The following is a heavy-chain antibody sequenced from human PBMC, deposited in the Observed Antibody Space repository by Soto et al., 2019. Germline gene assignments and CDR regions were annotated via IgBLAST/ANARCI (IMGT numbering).Heavy chain of an antibody. V-gene: IGHV3-21*04. J-gene: IGHJ4*02. D-gene: IGHD4-17*01. CDR1: GFTFSSYS. CDR2: ISSSSSYI. CDR3: AKDRGATVVTPAY. Sequence: PGGSLRLSCAASGFTFSSYSMNWVRQAPGKGLEWVPSISSSSSYIYYADSVKGRFTISRDNSKNTLYLQMNSLRAEDTAVYYCAKDRGATVVTPAYWGQGTLVTVSS.